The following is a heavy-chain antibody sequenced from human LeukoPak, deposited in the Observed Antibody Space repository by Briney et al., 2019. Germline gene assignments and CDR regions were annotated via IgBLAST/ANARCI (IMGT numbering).Heavy chain of an antibody. J-gene: IGHJ4*02. Sequence: GASVKVSCKASGYTFTSYGISWVRQAPGQGLEWMGWISTYNGDTNYAQKLQGRVTVTADTSTSTTSMELRSLRSDDTAVYYCATAGRTDGYQIDYWGQGALVTVSS. CDR3: ATAGRTDGYQIDY. V-gene: IGHV1-18*01. CDR2: ISTYNGDT. D-gene: IGHD5-24*01. CDR1: GYTFTSYG.